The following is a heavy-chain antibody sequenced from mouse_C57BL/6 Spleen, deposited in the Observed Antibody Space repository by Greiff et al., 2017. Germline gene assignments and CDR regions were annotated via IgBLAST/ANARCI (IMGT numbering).Heavy chain of an antibody. CDR2: ISYDGSN. D-gene: IGHD1-1*01. J-gene: IGHJ1*03. V-gene: IGHV3-6*01. CDR1: GYSITSGYY. CDR3: ARLLRYFDV. Sequence: EVKLMESGPGLVKPSQSLSLTCSVTGYSITSGYYWNWIRQFPGNKLEWMGYISYDGSNNYNPSLKNRISITRDTSKNQFFLKLNSVTTEDTATYYCARLLRYFDVWGTGTTVTVSS.